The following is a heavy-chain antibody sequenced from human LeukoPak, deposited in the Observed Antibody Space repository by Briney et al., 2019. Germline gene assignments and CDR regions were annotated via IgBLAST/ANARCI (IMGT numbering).Heavy chain of an antibody. CDR2: LYSDGST. CDR1: GFTVSSNS. CDR3: ARVQGSYGQSDV. V-gene: IGHV3-66*01. J-gene: IGHJ6*02. Sequence: GGSLRLSCTVSGFTVSSNSMSWVRQAPGKGLEWVSILYSDGSTYYADSVKGRFTISRDNSKNSLYLQMKSLRAEDTAVYYCARVQGSYGQSDVWGPGTTVTISS. D-gene: IGHD3-10*01.